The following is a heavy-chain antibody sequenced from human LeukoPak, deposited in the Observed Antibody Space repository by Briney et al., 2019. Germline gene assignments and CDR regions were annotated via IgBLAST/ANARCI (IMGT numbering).Heavy chain of an antibody. CDR3: ARGKMGLLRYYDY. V-gene: IGHV4-34*01. CDR1: GGSFSGYY. CDR2: INHSGST. D-gene: IGHD3-9*01. Sequence: SETQSLTCAVYGGSFSGYYWSWIRQPPGKGLEWIGEINHSGSTNYNPSLKSRVTISVDTSKNQFSLKLSSVTAADTAVYYCARGKMGLLRYYDYWGQGTLVTVSS. J-gene: IGHJ4*02.